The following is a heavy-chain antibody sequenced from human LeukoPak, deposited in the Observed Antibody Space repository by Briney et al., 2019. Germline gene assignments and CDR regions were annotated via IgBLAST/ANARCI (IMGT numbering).Heavy chain of an antibody. CDR3: ARVQQGGYFDY. Sequence: GSLRLSCAASGFTFSSYWMSWIRQPPGKGLEWIGEINHSGSTNYNPSLKSRVTISVDTSKNQFSLKLSSVTAADTAVYYCARVQQGGYFDYWGQGTLVTVSS. D-gene: IGHD6-13*01. J-gene: IGHJ4*02. V-gene: IGHV4-34*01. CDR2: INHSGST. CDR1: GFTFSSYW.